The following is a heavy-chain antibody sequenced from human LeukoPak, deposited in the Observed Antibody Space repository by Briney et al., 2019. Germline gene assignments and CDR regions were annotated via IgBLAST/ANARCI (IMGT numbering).Heavy chain of an antibody. V-gene: IGHV4-4*02. J-gene: IGHJ6*04. D-gene: IGHD5-12*01. CDR2: IYHSGST. Sequence: PSGTLSLTCAVSGGSISSSNWWSWLRQPPGKGLEWIGEIYHSGSTNYNPSLKSRVTISVDKSKNQFSLKLSSVTAADTAVYYCARDRVVATIDEIDYYYYYGMDVWGKGTTVTVSS. CDR3: ARDRVVATIDEIDYYYYYGMDV. CDR1: GGSISSSNW.